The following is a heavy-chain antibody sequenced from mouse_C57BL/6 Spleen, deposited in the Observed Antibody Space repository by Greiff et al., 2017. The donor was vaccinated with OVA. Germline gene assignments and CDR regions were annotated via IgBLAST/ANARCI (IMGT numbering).Heavy chain of an antibody. CDR2: ISSGGDYI. Sequence: EVKVVESGAGLVKPGGSLKLSCAASGFTFSGYAMSWVRQTPEKRLEWVAYISSGGDYIYYADTVKGRFTISRDNARNTLYLQMSSLKSEDTAMYYCTRENYGGDYWGQGTTLTVSS. CDR3: TRENYGGDY. V-gene: IGHV5-9-1*02. D-gene: IGHD1-1*01. J-gene: IGHJ2*01. CDR1: GFTFSGYA.